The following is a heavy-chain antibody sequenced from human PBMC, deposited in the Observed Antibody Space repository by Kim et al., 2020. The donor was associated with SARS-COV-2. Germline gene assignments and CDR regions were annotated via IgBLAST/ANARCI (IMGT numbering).Heavy chain of an antibody. D-gene: IGHD4-17*01. Sequence: DSVEGRFTISKDKFSNTLSLQMNSLRVEDTAVYYCGRASTHDYGSNTVFDYWGQGTLVTVSS. V-gene: IGHV3-30*03. CDR3: GRASTHDYGSNTVFDY. J-gene: IGHJ4*02.